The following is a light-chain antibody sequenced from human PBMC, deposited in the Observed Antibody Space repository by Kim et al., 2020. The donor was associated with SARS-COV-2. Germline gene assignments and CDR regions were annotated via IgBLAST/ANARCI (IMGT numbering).Light chain of an antibody. CDR1: QSISSY. V-gene: IGKV1-9*01. CDR3: QQLNSYPIT. J-gene: IGKJ5*01. Sequence: GSVGDTVTITFRDSQSISSYLAWYQKKQGKAPKRLIYAASTLQSVVPSRVRGSGSVTDFTLTISSLQPEDFATYNCQQLNSYPITFVEGTRL. CDR2: AAS.